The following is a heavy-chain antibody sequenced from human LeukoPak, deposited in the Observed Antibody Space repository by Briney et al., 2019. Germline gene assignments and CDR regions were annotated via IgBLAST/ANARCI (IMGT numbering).Heavy chain of an antibody. CDR2: ISWNSGSI. Sequence: PGRSLRLSCAASGFTFDDYAVHWVRQAPGKGLEWVSGISWNSGSIGYADSVKGRFTISRDNAKNSLYLQMNSLRAEDTALYYCAKDRWVDGSDPERAFDIWGQGTMVTVSS. CDR1: GFTFDDYA. V-gene: IGHV3-9*01. CDR3: AKDRWVDGSDPERAFDI. J-gene: IGHJ3*02. D-gene: IGHD3-10*01.